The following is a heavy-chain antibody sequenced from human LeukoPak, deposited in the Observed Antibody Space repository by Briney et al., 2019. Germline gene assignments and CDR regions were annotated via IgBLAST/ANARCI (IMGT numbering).Heavy chain of an antibody. V-gene: IGHV4-59*01. J-gene: IGHJ4*02. Sequence: SVTLSLTRSLSGGSLGSYYWRWIPQPPRKRLEWLGYIYYSGSTNYNPSLKSRVTISVDTSKNQFSLKLSSVTAADTAVYYCARDGGYSGYFDYWGQGTLVTVSS. CDR2: IYYSGST. D-gene: IGHD5-18*01. CDR3: ARDGGYSGYFDY. CDR1: GGSLGSYY.